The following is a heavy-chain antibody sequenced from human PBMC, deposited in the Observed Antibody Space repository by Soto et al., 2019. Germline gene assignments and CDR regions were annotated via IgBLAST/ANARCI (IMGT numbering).Heavy chain of an antibody. Sequence: QLQESGPGLLKPSQTLSLTCSVSGAAVSGGGQYWNWVRQLPGKGLEWIGNIYYIGSPDYNPSLKSRVTISLATSKNQFSLKLISVTAADTAVYYCARERVLGDGGVFDVWGQGTTVSVSS. V-gene: IGHV4-31*03. J-gene: IGHJ6*02. CDR3: ARERVLGDGGVFDV. D-gene: IGHD2-8*02. CDR1: GAAVSGGGQY. CDR2: IYYIGSP.